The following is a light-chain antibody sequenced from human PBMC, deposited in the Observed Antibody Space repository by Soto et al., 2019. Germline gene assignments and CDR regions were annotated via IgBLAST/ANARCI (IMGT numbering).Light chain of an antibody. CDR3: SSYTSSNTLAYV. Sequence: QSVLTQPASVSGSPGQSITISCTGTRSDVGDNNYVSWYQQHPGKAPKLMIYEVSNRPSGVSNRFSGSKSGNTASLTISGLQTEDEADYYCSSYTSSNTLAYVFGTGTKLTVL. CDR2: EVS. J-gene: IGLJ1*01. CDR1: RSDVGDNNY. V-gene: IGLV2-14*01.